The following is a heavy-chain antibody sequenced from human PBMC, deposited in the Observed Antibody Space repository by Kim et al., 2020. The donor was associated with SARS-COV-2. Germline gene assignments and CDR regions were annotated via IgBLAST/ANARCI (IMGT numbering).Heavy chain of an antibody. CDR2: IIPIFGTA. CDR1: GGTFSSYA. J-gene: IGHJ6*03. Sequence: SVKVSCKASGGTFSSYAISWVRQAPGQGLEWMGGIIPIFGTANYAQKFQGRVTITADESTSTAYMELSSLRSEDTAVYYCARDRDSSSLMSYYYYMDVWGKGTTVTVSS. CDR3: ARDRDSSSLMSYYYYMDV. D-gene: IGHD6-6*01. V-gene: IGHV1-69*13.